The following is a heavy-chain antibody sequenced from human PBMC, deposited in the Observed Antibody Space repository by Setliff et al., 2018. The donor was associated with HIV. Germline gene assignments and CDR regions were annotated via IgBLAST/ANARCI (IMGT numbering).Heavy chain of an antibody. Sequence: SETLSLTCTVSGGSISSSNYYWGWTRQPPGKGLEWIGNIFYSGHTFYNPSLKSRVTISVDTSKNQFSLKLSSVTAADTAVYYCARHLGAFDIWGQGTMVTVSS. CDR3: ARHLGAFDI. CDR2: IFYSGHT. CDR1: GGSISSSNYY. D-gene: IGHD3-10*01. V-gene: IGHV4-39*01. J-gene: IGHJ3*02.